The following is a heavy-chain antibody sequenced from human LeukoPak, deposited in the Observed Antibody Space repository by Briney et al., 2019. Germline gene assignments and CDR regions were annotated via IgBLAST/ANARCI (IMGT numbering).Heavy chain of an antibody. CDR3: ARSDYDFWSGYIWFDP. CDR2: IYTSGST. D-gene: IGHD3-3*01. V-gene: IGHV4-4*09. CDR1: GGSISSYY. Sequence: SETLSLTCTVSGGSISSYYWSWIRRPPGKGLEWIGYIYTSGSTNYNPSLKSRVTISVDTSKNQFSLKLSSVTAADTAVYYCARSDYDFWSGYIWFDPWGQGTLVTVSS. J-gene: IGHJ5*02.